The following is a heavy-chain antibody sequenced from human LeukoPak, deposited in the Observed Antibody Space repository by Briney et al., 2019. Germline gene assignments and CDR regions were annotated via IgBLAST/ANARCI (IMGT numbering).Heavy chain of an antibody. CDR3: AKWRDPYGTYDFDY. Sequence: ITGSGGRVYYAGSVKGRFTISRDTSKNTLLLQMNSLRAEDTAVYYCAKWRDPYGTYDFDYWGQGTLVTVSS. V-gene: IGHV3-23*01. J-gene: IGHJ4*02. D-gene: IGHD3-10*01. CDR2: ITGSGGRV.